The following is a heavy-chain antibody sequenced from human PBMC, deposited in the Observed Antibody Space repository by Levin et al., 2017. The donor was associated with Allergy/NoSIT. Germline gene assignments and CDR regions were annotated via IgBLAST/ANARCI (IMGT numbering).Heavy chain of an antibody. V-gene: IGHV4-59*01. Sequence: SQTLSLTCTVSGGSIRSYYWSWIRQPPGKGLEWIGYIYYSGSTNYNPSLKSRVTISVDTSKNQFSLKLSSVTAADTAVYYCARSLITGTTSFWGKDWYFDLWGRGTLVTVSS. D-gene: IGHD1-7*01. CDR2: IYYSGST. J-gene: IGHJ2*01. CDR1: GGSIRSYY. CDR3: ARSLITGTTSFWGKDWYFDL.